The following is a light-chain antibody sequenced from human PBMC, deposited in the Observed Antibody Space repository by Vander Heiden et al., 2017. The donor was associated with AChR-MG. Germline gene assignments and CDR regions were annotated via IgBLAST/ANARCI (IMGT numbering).Light chain of an antibody. Sequence: QSALTQPSSASGTPGHSISTSCTGTSSDVGGYEYVSWYQQHPDKAPKLIIYDVTNRPSGVSDRFSGSKSGNTAFLNISGLQPEDEADYYCSSYTSTISLVLFGGGTRLTVI. CDR2: DVT. V-gene: IGLV2-14*03. CDR1: SSDVGGYEY. CDR3: SSYTSTISLVL. J-gene: IGLJ3*02.